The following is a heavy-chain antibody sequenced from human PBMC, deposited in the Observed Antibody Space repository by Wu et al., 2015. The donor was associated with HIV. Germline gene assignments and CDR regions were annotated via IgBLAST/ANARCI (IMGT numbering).Heavy chain of an antibody. V-gene: IGHV1-69*15. J-gene: IGHJ4*02. CDR2: FSPVFANP. Sequence: QVQLVQSGPEVKKPGSSVRVSCKASGGTFSSYAFSWVRQAPGQGLEWMGRFSPVFANPSYAQKFQGKITITADEVTRTTYVEIFNLGSEDTAVYYCVRGDSSGWYSFDSWGQGTLVIVSS. CDR1: GGTFSSYA. D-gene: IGHD6-19*01. CDR3: VRGDSSGWYSFDS.